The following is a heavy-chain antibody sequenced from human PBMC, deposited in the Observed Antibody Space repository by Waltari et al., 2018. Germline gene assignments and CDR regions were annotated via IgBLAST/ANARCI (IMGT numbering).Heavy chain of an antibody. CDR3: AHRYFSNFDY. J-gene: IGHJ4*02. CDR1: GFSLTTGSVA. CDR2: IYGNDDK. Sequence: QITLKESGPTLMKPTQTLTLTCAFSGFSLTTGSVAVGWIRQPPGKAPECLALIYGNDDKKYSPSLRSRLTITKDSSENQVVLTMTNVDPVDTATYYCAHRYFSNFDYWGQGTLVTVSS. V-gene: IGHV2-5*01. D-gene: IGHD3-9*01.